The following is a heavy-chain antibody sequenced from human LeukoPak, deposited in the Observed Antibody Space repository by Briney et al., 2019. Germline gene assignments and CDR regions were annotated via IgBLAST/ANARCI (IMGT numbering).Heavy chain of an antibody. D-gene: IGHD3-22*01. V-gene: IGHV1-69*05. CDR3: HVDLDSSGYYYEGARGYYYMDV. CDR1: GDTFSSYA. J-gene: IGHJ6*03. Sequence: ASVKFSCKASGDTFSSYAISWVRQAPGQGLEWMGGIIPIFGTANYAQKFQGRVTITTDESTSTAYMELSSLRSEDTAVYYCHVDLDSSGYYYEGARGYYYMDVWGKGTTVTVSS. CDR2: IIPIFGTA.